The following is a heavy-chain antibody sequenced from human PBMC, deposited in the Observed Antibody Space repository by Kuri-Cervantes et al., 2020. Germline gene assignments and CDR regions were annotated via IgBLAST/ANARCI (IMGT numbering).Heavy chain of an antibody. CDR1: GFTFSSYA. CDR3: ARALGMATILNAFDI. D-gene: IGHD5-12*01. CDR2: ISSSSSYI. J-gene: IGHJ3*02. Sequence: GGSLRLSCAASGFTFSSYAMNWVRQAPGKGLEWVSSISSSSSYIYYADSVKGRFTISRDNAKNSLYLQMNSLRAEDTAVYYCARALGMATILNAFDIWGQGTMVTVSS. V-gene: IGHV3-21*01.